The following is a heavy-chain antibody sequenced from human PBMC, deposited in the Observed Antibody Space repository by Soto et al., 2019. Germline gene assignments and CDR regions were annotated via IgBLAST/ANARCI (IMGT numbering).Heavy chain of an antibody. CDR2: IWSDGNDK. J-gene: IGHJ5*02. Sequence: QVQLVESGGGVVQPGGSLRLSCTASGFSFSTFALHWVRQAPGKGLEWVAIIWSDGNDKYYADSVKGRFTISSDNSKNTLSLQMNSLRAEDTAVYYCVRGSYCSNGVRYNSGYFGPWGQGTLVTVSS. V-gene: IGHV3-33*01. D-gene: IGHD2-8*01. CDR1: GFSFSTFA. CDR3: VRGSYCSNGVRYNSGYFGP.